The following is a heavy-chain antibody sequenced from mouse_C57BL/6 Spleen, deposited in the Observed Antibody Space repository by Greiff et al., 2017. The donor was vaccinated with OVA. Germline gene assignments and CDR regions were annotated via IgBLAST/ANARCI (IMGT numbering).Heavy chain of an antibody. CDR3: ARPYDGYCDYYAMDY. CDR1: GYTFTSYW. J-gene: IGHJ4*01. Sequence: VQLQQSGAELVKPGASVKMSCKASGYTFTSYWITWVKQRPGQGLEWIGDIYPGSGSTNYNEKFKRKATLTVDTSSSTAYMQLSSLTSEDSAVYYCARPYDGYCDYYAMDYWGQGTSVTVSS. D-gene: IGHD2-3*01. V-gene: IGHV1-55*01. CDR2: IYPGSGST.